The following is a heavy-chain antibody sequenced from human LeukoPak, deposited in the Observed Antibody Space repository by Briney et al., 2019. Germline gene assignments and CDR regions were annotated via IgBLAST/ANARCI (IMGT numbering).Heavy chain of an antibody. CDR3: ASTMIVVDHFDY. Sequence: PSETLSLTCTVSGGSISSYYWSWIRQPPGKGLEWIGYIYYSGSTNYNPSLKSRVTISVDTSKNQFSPKLSSVNAADTAVYYCASTMIVVDHFDYWGQGTLVTVSS. V-gene: IGHV4-59*01. CDR1: GGSISSYY. CDR2: IYYSGST. J-gene: IGHJ4*02. D-gene: IGHD3-22*01.